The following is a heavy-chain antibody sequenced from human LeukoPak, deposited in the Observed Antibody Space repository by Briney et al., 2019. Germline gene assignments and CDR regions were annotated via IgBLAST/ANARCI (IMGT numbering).Heavy chain of an antibody. CDR1: GSSVSAYY. CDR3: ARSYDSSGYYPYYFDY. D-gene: IGHD3-22*01. CDR2: INSADNT. J-gene: IGHJ4*02. V-gene: IGHV3-66*02. Sequence: GGSLRLSYAASGSSVSAYYMSWVRHAPGQGLEWVSLINSADNTYYAESVKGRFTTSRDNSKNTLYLQMNSLRAEDTAVYYCARSYDSSGYYPYYFDYWGQGTLVTVSS.